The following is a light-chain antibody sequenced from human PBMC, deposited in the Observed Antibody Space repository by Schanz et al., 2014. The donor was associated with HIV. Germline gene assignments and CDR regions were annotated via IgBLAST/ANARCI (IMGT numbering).Light chain of an antibody. CDR3: QHYGGSPAVT. CDR1: QSVSSSY. J-gene: IGKJ4*01. Sequence: EIVLTQSPGTLSLSPGERATLSCRASQSVSSSYLAWYQQKPGQAPRLVIYDASTRAPGIPDRFSASGSGTDFTLTISRLEPEDFAVYYCQHYGGSPAVTFGGGTKVEIK. CDR2: DAS. V-gene: IGKV3-20*01.